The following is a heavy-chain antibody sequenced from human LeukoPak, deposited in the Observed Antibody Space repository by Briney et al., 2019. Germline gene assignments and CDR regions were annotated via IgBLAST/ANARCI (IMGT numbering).Heavy chain of an antibody. J-gene: IGHJ4*02. V-gene: IGHV1-24*01. CDR1: GYTLTELS. CDR2: FDPEDGET. CDR3: ATGIRYSYGSFNFDY. D-gene: IGHD5-18*01. Sequence: ASVKVSCKVSGYTLTELSMHWVRQAPGKGLEWMGGFDPEDGETIYAQKFQGRVTMTEDTSTDTAYMELSSLRSEDTAVYYCATGIRYSYGSFNFDYWGQGTLVTVSS.